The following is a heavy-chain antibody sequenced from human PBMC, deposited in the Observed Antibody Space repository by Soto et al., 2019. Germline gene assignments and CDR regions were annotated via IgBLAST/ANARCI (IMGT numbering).Heavy chain of an antibody. J-gene: IGHJ4*02. D-gene: IGHD6-13*01. CDR3: ARGSLIAAAGTAFDY. Sequence: RASVKVSCKASGGTFSSYAISWVRQAPGQGLEWMGGIIPIFGTANYAQKFQGRVTITADESTSTAYMELSSLRSEDTAVYYCARGSLIAAAGTAFDYWGQGTLVTVSS. V-gene: IGHV1-69*13. CDR1: GGTFSSYA. CDR2: IIPIFGTA.